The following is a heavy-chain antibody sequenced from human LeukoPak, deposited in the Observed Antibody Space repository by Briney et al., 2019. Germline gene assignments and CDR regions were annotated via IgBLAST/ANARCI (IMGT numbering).Heavy chain of an antibody. CDR1: GGSIRDYY. Sequence: PSETLSLTCTVSGGSIRDYYWSWIRQPPGKGLEWIGYIYYSGSTNYNPSLKSRVTISVDTSKNQFSLKLSSVTAADTAVYYCARDYYDSSGDAFDIWGQGTMVTVSS. J-gene: IGHJ3*02. CDR2: IYYSGST. V-gene: IGHV4-59*01. CDR3: ARDYYDSSGDAFDI. D-gene: IGHD3-22*01.